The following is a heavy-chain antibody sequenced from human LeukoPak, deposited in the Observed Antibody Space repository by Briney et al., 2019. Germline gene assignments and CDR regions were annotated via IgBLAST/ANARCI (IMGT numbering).Heavy chain of an antibody. V-gene: IGHV1-46*01. Sequence: ASVKVSCKASGYTFTSYYMHWVRQAPGQGLEWMGIINPSGGSTSCAQKFQGRVTMTRDTSTSTVYMELSSLRSEDTAVYYCASSGREVYYDFWSGYPFDYWGQGTLVTVSS. CDR3: ASSGREVYYDFWSGYPFDY. J-gene: IGHJ4*02. D-gene: IGHD3-3*01. CDR1: GYTFTSYY. CDR2: INPSGGST.